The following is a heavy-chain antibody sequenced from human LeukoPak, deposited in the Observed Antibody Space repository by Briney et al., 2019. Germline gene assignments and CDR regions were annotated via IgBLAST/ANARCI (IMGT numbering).Heavy chain of an antibody. CDR3: ARDSSSWYSGNYYYGMDV. CDR1: GYTFTSYD. Sequence: ASVKVSCKASGYTFTSYDINWVRQATGQGLEWMGWMNPNSGNTGYAQKFQGGVTMTRNTSISTAYMELSSLRSEDTAVYYSARDSSSWYSGNYYYGMDVWGQGTTVTVSS. V-gene: IGHV1-8*01. CDR2: MNPNSGNT. J-gene: IGHJ6*02. D-gene: IGHD6-13*01.